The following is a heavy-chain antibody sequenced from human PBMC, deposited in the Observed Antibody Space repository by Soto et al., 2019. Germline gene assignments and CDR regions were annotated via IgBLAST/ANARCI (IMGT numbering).Heavy chain of an antibody. Sequence: SQTLSLTCAISGDSVSSNSAAWNWIRQSPSRGLEWLGRTYYRSKWYNDYAVSVKSRITINPDTSKNQLSLQLNSVTPEDTAVYYCARDLVVPAAIVYYGMDVWGQGTTVTVSS. CDR2: TYYRSKWYN. D-gene: IGHD2-2*01. V-gene: IGHV6-1*01. J-gene: IGHJ6*02. CDR1: GDSVSSNSAA. CDR3: ARDLVVPAAIVYYGMDV.